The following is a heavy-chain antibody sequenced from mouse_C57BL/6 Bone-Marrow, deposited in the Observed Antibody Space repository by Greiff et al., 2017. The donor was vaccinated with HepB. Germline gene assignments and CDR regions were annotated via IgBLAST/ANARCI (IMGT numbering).Heavy chain of an antibody. V-gene: IGHV1-55*01. CDR1: GYTFTSYW. J-gene: IGHJ3*01. Sequence: QVQPQQPGAEPVKPGASVKMFCKASGYTFTSYWITRVKQRPGQGREWIGDIYPGSGSTNYNEKFKSKATLTVDTSSSTAYMQLSSLTSVDSAVYYYERYLGFAYWGQGTLVTVSA. CDR3: ERYLGFAY. CDR2: IYPGSGST. D-gene: IGHD4-1*01.